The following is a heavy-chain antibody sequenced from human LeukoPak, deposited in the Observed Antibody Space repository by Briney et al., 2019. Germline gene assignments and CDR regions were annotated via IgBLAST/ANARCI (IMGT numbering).Heavy chain of an antibody. J-gene: IGHJ6*04. CDR3: ASEKDNCYDGGAFDV. CDR2: ICSSGIEM. CDR1: GFTFSSYS. V-gene: IGHV3-21*01. Sequence: RGSLRLSCAASGFTFSSYSMNWGRQAPRKGVEWVSGICSSGIEMYYADSVKGRFTISRDNTKKSLYLQMDSLRAEDTAVYYCASEKDNCYDGGAFDVWGKGTTVTVSS. D-gene: IGHD4-23*01.